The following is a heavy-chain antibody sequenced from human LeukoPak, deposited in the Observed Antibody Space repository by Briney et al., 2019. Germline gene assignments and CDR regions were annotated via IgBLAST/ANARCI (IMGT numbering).Heavy chain of an antibody. CDR1: GYTFTSYG. V-gene: IGHV1-18*01. Sequence: ASVKVSCKASGYTFTSYGISWVRQAPGQWLEWMGWISAYNGNTNYAQKLQGRVTMTTDTSTSTAYMELRSLRSDDTAVYYCARDETTGPDGGYYYYYYMDVWGKGTTVTISS. D-gene: IGHD1-1*01. CDR2: ISAYNGNT. J-gene: IGHJ6*03. CDR3: ARDETTGPDGGYYYYYYMDV.